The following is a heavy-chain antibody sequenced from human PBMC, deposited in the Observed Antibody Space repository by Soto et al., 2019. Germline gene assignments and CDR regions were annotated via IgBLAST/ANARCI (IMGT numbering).Heavy chain of an antibody. CDR3: AKGDLFKTSSYYMDV. Sequence: GGSLRLSCAASGFTFSSYAMSWVRQAPGKGLEWVSAISGSGGGTYYADSVKGRFTISRDNSKNTLYLQMNSLRAEDTAVYYCAKGDLFKTSSYYMDVWAQGTTVPVSS. J-gene: IGHJ6*03. D-gene: IGHD3-3*01. V-gene: IGHV3-23*01. CDR2: ISGSGGGT. CDR1: GFTFSSYA.